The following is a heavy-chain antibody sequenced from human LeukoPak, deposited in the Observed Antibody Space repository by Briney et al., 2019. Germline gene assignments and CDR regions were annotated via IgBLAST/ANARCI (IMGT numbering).Heavy chain of an antibody. CDR3: ARGSNYFDY. CDR2: INHSGST. V-gene: IGHV4-34*01. Sequence: SETLSLTCAVYGGSFSGYYWSWIRQPPGKGLEWIGEINHSGSTNYNPSLKSRVTISVDTSKNQFSLKLSSVTAADTAVYYCARGSNYFDYWGQGILVTVSS. CDR1: GGSFSGYY. J-gene: IGHJ4*02.